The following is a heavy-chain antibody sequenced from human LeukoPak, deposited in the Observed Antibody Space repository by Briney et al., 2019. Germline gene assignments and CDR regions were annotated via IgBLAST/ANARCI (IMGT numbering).Heavy chain of an antibody. Sequence: SETLSLTCAVYGGFFSGYYWRWIRQPPGKGLEGIGEINHSGCSNYNPSLMSRVTISVDTSKNQFSLRLSSVTAADTAVYYCARGQSEKGAAAGDHNWFDPCGQGTLVTVSS. CDR2: INHSGCS. V-gene: IGHV4-34*01. CDR1: GGFFSGYY. J-gene: IGHJ5*02. D-gene: IGHD6-13*01. CDR3: ARGQSEKGAAAGDHNWFDP.